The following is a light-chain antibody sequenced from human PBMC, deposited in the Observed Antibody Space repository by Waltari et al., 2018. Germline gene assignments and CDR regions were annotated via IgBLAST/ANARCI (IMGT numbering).Light chain of an antibody. V-gene: IGKV3-20*01. J-gene: IGKJ2*01. Sequence: EIVLTQSPGPLSLSPGDTATLSCRATQYIDFLAWYQQKPGQPPRLLIFSASTRATGIPDRFSGRGFGTDFTLTISRLEPEDFAVYYCQYYGDSPNTFGQGTKL. CDR3: QYYGDSPNT. CDR2: SAS. CDR1: QYIDF.